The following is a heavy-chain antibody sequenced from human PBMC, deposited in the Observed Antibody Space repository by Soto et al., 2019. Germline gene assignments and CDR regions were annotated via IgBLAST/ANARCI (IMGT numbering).Heavy chain of an antibody. CDR1: GGSIGTYY. CDR3: ARHTPAISISDH. J-gene: IGHJ4*02. CDR2: IYYRGNT. V-gene: IGHV4-59*08. Sequence: SETLSLTCTVSGGSIGTYYWSWIRQPPGKGLEWIGYIYYRGNTDYNPSLKSRVTISLDTPKNQFSLKLSSVTAADTAVYYCARHTPAISISDHWGQGTLVTVSS. D-gene: IGHD2-15*01.